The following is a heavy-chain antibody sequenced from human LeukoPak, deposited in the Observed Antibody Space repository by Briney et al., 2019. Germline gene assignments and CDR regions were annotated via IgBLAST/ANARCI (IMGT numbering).Heavy chain of an antibody. CDR2: ISSSSSYI. CDR3: ARLGIFDY. D-gene: IGHD7-27*01. CDR1: GFTFSSCS. J-gene: IGHJ4*02. V-gene: IGHV3-21*01. Sequence: GGSLRLSCAASGFTFSSCSMNWVRQAPGKGLEWVSSISSSSSYIYYADSVKGRFTISRDNAKDSLYLQMNSLSAEDTAVYYCARLGIFDYWGQGTLVTVSS.